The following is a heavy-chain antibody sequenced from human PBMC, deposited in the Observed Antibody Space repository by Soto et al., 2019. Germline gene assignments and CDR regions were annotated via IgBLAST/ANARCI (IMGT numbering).Heavy chain of an antibody. V-gene: IGHV1-69*01. CDR1: GGTFSSYA. CDR2: IIPIFGTA. D-gene: IGHD3-22*01. Sequence: QVQLVQSGAEVQKPGSSVKVSCKASGGTFSSYAISWVRQAPGQGLEWMGGIIPIFGTANYAQKFQGRVTITADESTSTAYMELSSLRSEDTAVYYCARDPGGGGAGGGYYFDYWGQGTLVTVSS. J-gene: IGHJ4*02. CDR3: ARDPGGGGAGGGYYFDY.